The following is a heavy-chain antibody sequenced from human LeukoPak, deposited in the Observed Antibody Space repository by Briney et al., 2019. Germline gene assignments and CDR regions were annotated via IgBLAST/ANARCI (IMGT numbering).Heavy chain of an antibody. Sequence: GGSLRLSCAASGFTYSSYEMNWVRQAPGKGLEWVSYISSSGSTIYYADSVKGRFTISRDNAKNSLYLHMSSLRAEDTAVYYCARGLNRYYNISTGYPGFDPWGQGTLVTVSS. D-gene: IGHD3-9*01. CDR2: ISSSGSTI. CDR1: GFTYSSYE. J-gene: IGHJ5*02. V-gene: IGHV3-48*03. CDR3: ARGLNRYYNISTGYPGFDP.